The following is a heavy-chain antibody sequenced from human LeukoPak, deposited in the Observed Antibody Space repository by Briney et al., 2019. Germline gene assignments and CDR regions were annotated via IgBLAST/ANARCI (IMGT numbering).Heavy chain of an antibody. V-gene: IGHV4-59*08. CDR1: GVSISNYY. Sequence: SETLSLTCTVSGVSISNYYWGWIRQPPGKGLEWIGYIYYSGSTNYTPSLKSRVTVSVDTSKNQFSLKLSSVTAADTAVYYCARLTSSSSGSSFDYWGQGTLVTVSS. J-gene: IGHJ4*02. CDR3: ARLTSSSSGSSFDY. CDR2: IYYSGST. D-gene: IGHD6-13*01.